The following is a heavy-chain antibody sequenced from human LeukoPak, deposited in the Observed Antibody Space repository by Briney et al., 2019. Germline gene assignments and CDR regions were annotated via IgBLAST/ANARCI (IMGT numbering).Heavy chain of an antibody. V-gene: IGHV5-51*01. CDR2: IYPGDSDT. CDR1: GYSFSSHW. CDR3: ARRSYGDYLGYFDY. J-gene: IGHJ4*02. Sequence: GESLKISCKGSGYSFSSHWIGWVRQMPGKGLEWMGIIYPGDSDTRYSPSFQGQVTISADKSISTAFLQWSSLKASDTAMYFCARRSYGDYLGYFDYWGQGTLVTVSS. D-gene: IGHD4-17*01.